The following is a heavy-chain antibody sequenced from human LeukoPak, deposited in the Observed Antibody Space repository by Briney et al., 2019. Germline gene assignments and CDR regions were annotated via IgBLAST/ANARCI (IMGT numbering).Heavy chain of an antibody. J-gene: IGHJ5*02. D-gene: IGHD6-13*01. CDR1: GYTFTGYY. CDR3: ARSTAAAQPFDP. V-gene: IGHV1-2*06. CDR2: INPNSGGT. Sequence: ASVKVSCKASGYTFTGYYMHWVRQAPGQGLEWMGRINPNSGGTNYAQKFQGRVTMTRDTSISTAYMELRRLRSDDTAVYYCARSTAAAQPFDPWGQGTLVTVSS.